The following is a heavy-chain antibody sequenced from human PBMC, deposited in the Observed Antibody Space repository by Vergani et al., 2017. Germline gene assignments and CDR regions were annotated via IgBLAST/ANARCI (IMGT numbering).Heavy chain of an antibody. CDR3: ARIHPVGRGRDDYGDYDPFFDY. J-gene: IGHJ4*02. Sequence: QLQLQESGPGLVKPSETLSLTCTVSGGSISSSSYYWGWIRQPPGKGLEWIGSIYYSGSTYYNPSLKSRVTISVDTSKNQFSLELSCVTAADTAVYHCARIHPVGRGRDDYGDYDPFFDYWGQGTLVTVSS. V-gene: IGHV4-39*07. CDR2: IYYSGST. CDR1: GGSISSSSYY. D-gene: IGHD4-17*01.